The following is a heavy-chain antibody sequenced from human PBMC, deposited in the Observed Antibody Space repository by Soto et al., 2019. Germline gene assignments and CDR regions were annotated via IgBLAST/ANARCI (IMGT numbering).Heavy chain of an antibody. J-gene: IGHJ4*02. Sequence: QVQLVQSGAEVKKPGASVKVSCKASGYTFTSYDINWVRQATGQGLEWMGWMNPNSGNTGYAQKFQGRVTMTRNTSISTAYMGLSSLRSEDTAVYYWARSRGRVGTGNARCYFDYWGQGTLVTVSS. CDR1: GYTFTSYD. D-gene: IGHD2-15*01. CDR3: ARSRGRVGTGNARCYFDY. V-gene: IGHV1-8*01. CDR2: MNPNSGNT.